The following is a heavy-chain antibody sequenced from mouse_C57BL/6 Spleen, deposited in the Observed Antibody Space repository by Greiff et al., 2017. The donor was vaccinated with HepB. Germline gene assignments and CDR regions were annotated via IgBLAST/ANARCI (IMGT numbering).Heavy chain of an antibody. CDR3: ARTLITTVVATDYYAMDY. J-gene: IGHJ4*01. CDR1: GYTFTSYG. V-gene: IGHV1-81*01. D-gene: IGHD1-1*01. Sequence: VQLQESGAELARPGASVKLSCKASGYTFTSYGISWVKQRTGQGLEWIGEIYPRSGNTYYNEKFKGKATLTADISSSTAYMELRSLTSEDSAVYFCARTLITTVVATDYYAMDYWGQGTSVTVSS. CDR2: IYPRSGNT.